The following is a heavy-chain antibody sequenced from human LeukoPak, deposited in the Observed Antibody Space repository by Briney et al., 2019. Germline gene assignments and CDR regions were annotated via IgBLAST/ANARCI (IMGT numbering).Heavy chain of an antibody. CDR3: ASNYGDYVLPFDY. V-gene: IGHV4-30-4*08. CDR1: GGSFSGYY. CDR2: IYYSGGT. D-gene: IGHD4-17*01. J-gene: IGHJ4*02. Sequence: PSETLSLTCAVYGGSFSGYYWSWIRQPPGKGLEWIGYIYYSGGTYYNPSLKSRVTISVDTSKNQFSLKLSSVTAADTAVYCCASNYGDYVLPFDYWGQGTLVTASS.